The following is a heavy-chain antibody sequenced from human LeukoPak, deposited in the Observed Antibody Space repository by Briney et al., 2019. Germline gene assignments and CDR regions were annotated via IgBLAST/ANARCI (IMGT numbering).Heavy chain of an antibody. D-gene: IGHD3-10*01. CDR1: GGTFSSYA. Sequence: GASVKVSCKASGGTFSSYAIGWVRQAPGQGLEWMGGIIPIFGTANYAQKFQGRVTITADESTSTAYMELRSLRSDDTAVYYCARHTLYGSGSYYVYYFDYWGQGTLVTVSS. J-gene: IGHJ4*02. CDR3: ARHTLYGSGSYYVYYFDY. CDR2: IIPIFGTA. V-gene: IGHV1-69*13.